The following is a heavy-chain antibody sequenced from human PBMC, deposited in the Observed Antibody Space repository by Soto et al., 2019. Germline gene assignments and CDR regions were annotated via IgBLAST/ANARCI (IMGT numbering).Heavy chain of an antibody. CDR1: GYTFTGYY. D-gene: IGHD3-3*01. J-gene: IGHJ6*02. V-gene: IGHV1-2*04. CDR2: INPNSGGT. Sequence: QVQLVQSGAEVKKPGASVKVSCKASGYTFTGYYMHWVRQAPGQGLEWMGWINPNSGGTNYAQKFQGWVTMTRDTSISTAYMELSRLRSDDTAVYYCARITIFGVVTLYYYYYGMDVWGQGTTVTVSS. CDR3: ARITIFGVVTLYYYYYGMDV.